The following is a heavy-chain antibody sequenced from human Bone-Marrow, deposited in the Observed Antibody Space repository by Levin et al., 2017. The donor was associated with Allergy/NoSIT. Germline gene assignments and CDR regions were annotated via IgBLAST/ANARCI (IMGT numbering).Heavy chain of an antibody. CDR2: IYYNGST. D-gene: IGHD2/OR15-2a*01. CDR1: GGSISSNNYY. V-gene: IGHV4-39*07. CDR3: DSVIIWNQYYLDG. J-gene: IGHJ6*02. Sequence: RSSETLSLTCTVSGGSISSNNYYWGWIRQPPGTGLEWIGSIYYNGSTYYNPSLKSRVTILVDTSKNQFSLKLNSVTAADTAVYYCDSVIIWNQYYLDGWGQGTRSPSP.